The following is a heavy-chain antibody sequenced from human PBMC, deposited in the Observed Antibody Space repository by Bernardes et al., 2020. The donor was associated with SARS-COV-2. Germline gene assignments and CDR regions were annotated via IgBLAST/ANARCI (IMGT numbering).Heavy chain of an antibody. V-gene: IGHV4-4*07. CDR3: ARGYSSGWYVDY. D-gene: IGHD6-19*01. CDR2: IYTSGST. J-gene: IGHJ4*02. Sequence: SETLSLTCTVSGGSISSYYWSWIRQPAGKGLDWIGLIYTSGSTNYNPSLKSRVTMSVDTSKNQFSLKLSSVTAADTAVYYCARGYSSGWYVDYWGQGTLVTVSS. CDR1: GGSISSYY.